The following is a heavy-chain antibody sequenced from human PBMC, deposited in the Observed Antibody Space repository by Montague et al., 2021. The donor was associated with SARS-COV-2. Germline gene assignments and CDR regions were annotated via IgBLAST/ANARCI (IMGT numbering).Heavy chain of an antibody. CDR2: IYNSGTT. V-gene: IGHV4-39*01. CDR3: ARHRNYGDHSLDNWFHP. Sequence: SETLSLTCTVSGDSTSCPNCYWGWIRQPPGKGLDWIGTIYNSGTTYYNPSLESRLTISIDTSKNQFSLKLPSVTAADTAVYYCARHRNYGDHSLDNWFHPWGQGTLVTVSS. J-gene: IGHJ5*02. CDR1: GDSTSCPNCY. D-gene: IGHD4-17*01.